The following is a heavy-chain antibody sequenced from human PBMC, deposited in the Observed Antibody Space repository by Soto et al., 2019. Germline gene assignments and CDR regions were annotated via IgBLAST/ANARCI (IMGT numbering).Heavy chain of an antibody. V-gene: IGHV1-18*01. CDR2: ISAYNGKT. CDR3: ARGGGFSSGWSSFDY. J-gene: IGHJ4*02. D-gene: IGHD6-19*01. CDR1: GYTFTSYG. Sequence: ASVKVSCKASGYTFTSYGFTWVRQAPGQGLEWMGWISAYNGKTNYAQKFQGRVTMTTDTSTRTAYMELRSLRSDDTAVYCCARGGGFSSGWSSFDYWGQGTLVTVSS.